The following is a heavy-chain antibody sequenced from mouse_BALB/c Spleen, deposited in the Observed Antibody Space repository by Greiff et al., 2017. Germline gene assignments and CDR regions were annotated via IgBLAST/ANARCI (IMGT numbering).Heavy chain of an antibody. CDR3: ARGGNFFDY. V-gene: IGHV1-82*01. D-gene: IGHD2-1*01. Sequence: QVQLQQSGPELVKPGASVKISCKASGYAFSSSWMNWVKQRPGQGLEWIGRIYPGDGDTNYNGKFKGKATLTADKSSSTAYMQLSSLTSVDSAVYFCARGGNFFDYWGQGTTLTVSS. CDR2: IYPGDGDT. J-gene: IGHJ2*01. CDR1: GYAFSSSW.